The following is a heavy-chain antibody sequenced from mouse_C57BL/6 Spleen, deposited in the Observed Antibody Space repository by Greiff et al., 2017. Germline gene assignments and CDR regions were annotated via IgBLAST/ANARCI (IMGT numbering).Heavy chain of an antibody. CDR1: GFTFSDYG. J-gene: IGHJ4*01. D-gene: IGHD1-1*01. Sequence: EVKLMESGGGLVKPGGSLKLSCAASGFTFSDYGMHWVRQAPEKGLEWVAYISSGSSTIYYADTVKGRFTISRDNAKNALFLQMTSLRSEDTAMYYCARPNYYGKRYYAMDYWGQGTSGTVSS. V-gene: IGHV5-17*01. CDR3: ARPNYYGKRYYAMDY. CDR2: ISSGSSTI.